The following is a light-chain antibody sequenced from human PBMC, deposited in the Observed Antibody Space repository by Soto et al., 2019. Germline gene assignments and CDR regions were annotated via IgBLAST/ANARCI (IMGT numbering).Light chain of an antibody. J-gene: IGKJ4*01. Sequence: IQLTQSPSNLSGPVGGRVTITCRASQTISSWLAWYQQKPGKAPKLLIFDAFTLESGVPSRFSGSRSGTEFTLTISSLQPDDYATYYCQQHNSYSPLTFGQGTKVDIK. V-gene: IGKV1-5*01. CDR3: QQHNSYSPLT. CDR2: DAF. CDR1: QTISSW.